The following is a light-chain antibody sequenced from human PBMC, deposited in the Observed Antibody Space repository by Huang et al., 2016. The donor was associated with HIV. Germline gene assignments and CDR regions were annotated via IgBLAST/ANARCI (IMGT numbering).Light chain of an antibody. J-gene: IGKJ1*01. Sequence: EIVMTQSPATLSVSPGERATLSCRASQSVSSNLAWYQQKPGHAPRLLIYGASTSATGIPARFSGSGSGTEFTLTISSLQSEDFAVYYCQQYNDWPPTFGQGTKVEIK. CDR3: QQYNDWPPT. CDR2: GAS. V-gene: IGKV3-15*01. CDR1: QSVSSN.